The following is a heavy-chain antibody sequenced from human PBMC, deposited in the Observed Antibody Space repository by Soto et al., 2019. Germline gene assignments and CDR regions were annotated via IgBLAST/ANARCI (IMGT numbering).Heavy chain of an antibody. V-gene: IGHV4-59*01. Sequence: QVRLQESGPGLVKPSETLSLTCTVSDDSISSYYWSWIRQVPGKGLEWIGYTHYTGSTNYNPSLKSRVTMSVDTSKNQFSLRLTSVTAADTALYYCARDQAGTMFGLPTHYYYMDVWGKGTTVIVSS. J-gene: IGHJ6*03. D-gene: IGHD3-9*01. CDR3: ARDQAGTMFGLPTHYYYMDV. CDR2: THYTGST. CDR1: DDSISSYY.